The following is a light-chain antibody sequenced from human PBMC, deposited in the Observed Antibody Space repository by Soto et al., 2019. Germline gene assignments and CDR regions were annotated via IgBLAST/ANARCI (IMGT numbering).Light chain of an antibody. CDR2: DAS. Sequence: EIVLTQSPATLSLSPGERATLSCRASQSVSSYLAWYQQKPGQAPRLLIYDASNRATGIPARFSGSGSRTDFTLTISSLEPEDFAVYYCQQRSNWARTFGQGTKLEIK. V-gene: IGKV3-11*01. CDR3: QQRSNWART. J-gene: IGKJ2*01. CDR1: QSVSSY.